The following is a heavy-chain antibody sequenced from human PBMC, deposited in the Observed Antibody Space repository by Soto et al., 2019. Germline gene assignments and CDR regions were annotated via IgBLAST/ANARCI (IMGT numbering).Heavy chain of an antibody. J-gene: IGHJ4*02. V-gene: IGHV4-59*01. Sequence: SETLSLTCTVSGGSIRDYFWTWIRQPPGKGLEWIGYIYYSGRTNYNPSLKSRVSISVDTSKNHFSLQLRSVTAADTAVYYCARVGGDDFGDSGGFDYWGRGTLVTVSS. D-gene: IGHD4-17*01. CDR1: GGSIRDYF. CDR3: ARVGGDDFGDSGGFDY. CDR2: IYYSGRT.